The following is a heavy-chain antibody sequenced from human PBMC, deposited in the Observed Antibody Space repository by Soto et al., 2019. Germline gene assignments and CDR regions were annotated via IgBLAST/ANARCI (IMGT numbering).Heavy chain of an antibody. CDR1: GFTFSSYS. CDR3: ARGGWDLPPYYYYYGVDV. CDR2: ISSSSSTI. V-gene: IGHV3-48*02. D-gene: IGHD1-26*01. J-gene: IGHJ6*02. Sequence: EVQLVESGGGLVQPGGSLRLSCAASGFTFSSYSMNWVRQAPGKGLEWVSYISSSSSTIYYAASVKGRFTISRDNAKNPLYLQMNSLRDEDTAVYYCARGGWDLPPYYYYYGVDVWGQGTRVSVSS.